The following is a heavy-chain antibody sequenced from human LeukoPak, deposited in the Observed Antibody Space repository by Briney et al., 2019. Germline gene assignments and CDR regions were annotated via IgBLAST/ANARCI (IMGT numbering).Heavy chain of an antibody. CDR1: GGSVTYTNYY. J-gene: IGHJ3*02. D-gene: IGHD2/OR15-2a*01. Sequence: SETLSLTCTVSGGSVTYTNYYWGWIRQPPGKGLQWIGVIYYNGKTYYNPSLKSRVTVAVDTSKNQFSLKLSSVTAADTAVYYCARHNSPDDAFDIWGQGTMVTVSS. V-gene: IGHV4-39*01. CDR2: IYYNGKT. CDR3: ARHNSPDDAFDI.